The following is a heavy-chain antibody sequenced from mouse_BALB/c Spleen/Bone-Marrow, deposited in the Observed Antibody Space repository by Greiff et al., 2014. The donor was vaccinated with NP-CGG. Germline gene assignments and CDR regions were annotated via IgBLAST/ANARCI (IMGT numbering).Heavy chain of an antibody. CDR1: VYTFTSYY. V-gene: IGHV1S81*02. Sequence: VQRVESGAELVKPGASVKLSCKASVYTFTSYYMYWVKQRPGQGLEWFGEINPSNGGTNFNEKFKNKATLTVDKSSSTAYMQLSSLTSEDSAVYYCSRGRRDALDYWGQGTSVTVSS. CDR2: INPSNGGT. CDR3: SRGRRDALDY. J-gene: IGHJ4*01.